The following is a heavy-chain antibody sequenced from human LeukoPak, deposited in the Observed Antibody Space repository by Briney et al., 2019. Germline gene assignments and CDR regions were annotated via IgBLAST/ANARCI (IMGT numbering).Heavy chain of an antibody. D-gene: IGHD3-10*01. CDR3: ARGTELWFGGPCWFDP. CDR1: GGSISSGSYY. Sequence: SQTLSLTCTVSGGSISSGSYYWGWIRQPAGKGLEWIGRIYTSGSTNYNPSLKSRVTISVDTSKNQFSLKLSSVTAADTAVYYCARGTELWFGGPCWFDPWGQGTLVTVSS. CDR2: IYTSGST. V-gene: IGHV4-61*02. J-gene: IGHJ5*02.